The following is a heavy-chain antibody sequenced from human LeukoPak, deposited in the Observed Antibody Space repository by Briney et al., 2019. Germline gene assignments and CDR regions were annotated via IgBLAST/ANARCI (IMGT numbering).Heavy chain of an antibody. Sequence: GRSLRLSCAASGFTFDDYAMHWVRQAPGRGLEWVSGISWNSGSIGYADSVKGRFTISRDNAQQSLYLQMDTLTAEDTAVYYCVTSWVRQPRDVWGQGILVTVSS. CDR3: VTSWVRQPRDV. J-gene: IGHJ4*02. CDR2: ISWNSGSI. CDR1: GFTFDDYA. V-gene: IGHV3-9*01. D-gene: IGHD3-10*01.